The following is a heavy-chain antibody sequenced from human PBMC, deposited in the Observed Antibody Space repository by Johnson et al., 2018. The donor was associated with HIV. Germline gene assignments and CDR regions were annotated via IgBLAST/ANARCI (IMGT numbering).Heavy chain of an antibody. CDR2: LFSGDTT. CDR1: GFAVSGYY. Sequence: VQLVESGGGLVRPGGSLRLSCVASGFAVSGYYMSWVRQAPGKGLEWVSVLFSGDTTYYADSVNGRFTISRDNSKNTLYLQMNSLRVEDTAVYYCVRDADDAFDVWGQGTMVTVSS. CDR3: VRDADDAFDV. J-gene: IGHJ3*01. V-gene: IGHV3-66*01.